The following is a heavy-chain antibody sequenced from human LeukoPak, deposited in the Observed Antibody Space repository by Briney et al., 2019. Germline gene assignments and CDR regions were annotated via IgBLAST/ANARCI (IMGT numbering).Heavy chain of an antibody. J-gene: IGHJ4*02. D-gene: IGHD3-3*01. CDR2: ISYDGSNK. CDR3: AKEGNYYDFWSGYYTHYFDY. CDR1: GFTFSSYA. V-gene: IGHV3-30-3*01. Sequence: GGSLRLSCAASGFTFSSYAMHWVRQAPGKGLEWVAVISYDGSNKYYADSVKGRFTISRDNSKNTLYLQMNSLRAEDTAVYYCAKEGNYYDFWSGYYTHYFDYWGQGTLVTVSS.